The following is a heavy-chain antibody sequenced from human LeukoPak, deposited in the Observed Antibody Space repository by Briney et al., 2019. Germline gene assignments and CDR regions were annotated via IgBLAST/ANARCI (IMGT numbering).Heavy chain of an antibody. CDR3: ARAPYYYDSSGPPYFDY. V-gene: IGHV3-23*01. CDR1: GFTFSSYA. CDR2: ISGSGGST. Sequence: QPGGSLRLSCAASGFTFSSYAMSWVRQAPGKGLEWVSAISGSGGSTYYADSVKGRFTISRDNSKNTLYLQMNSLRAEDTAVYYCARAPYYYDSSGPPYFDYWGQGTLVTVSS. D-gene: IGHD3-22*01. J-gene: IGHJ4*02.